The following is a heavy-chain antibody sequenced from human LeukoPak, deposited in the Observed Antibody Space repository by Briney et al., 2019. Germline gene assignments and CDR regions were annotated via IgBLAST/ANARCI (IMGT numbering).Heavy chain of an antibody. CDR1: GFTFSSYS. J-gene: IGHJ4*02. V-gene: IGHV3-48*02. D-gene: IGHD3-10*01. CDR3: ARDRRGSGSYSHSDY. CDR2: ISSSSSTI. Sequence: GGSLRLSCAASGFTFSSYSMNWVRQAPGKGLERVSYISSSSSTIYYADSVKGRFTISRDNAKNSLYLQMSSLRDEDTAVYYCARDRRGSGSYSHSDYWGQGTLVTVSS.